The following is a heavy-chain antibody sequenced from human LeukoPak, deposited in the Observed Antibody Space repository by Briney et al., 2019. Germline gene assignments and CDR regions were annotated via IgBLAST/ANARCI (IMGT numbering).Heavy chain of an antibody. CDR2: IYSGGST. V-gene: IGHV3-53*01. CDR1: GFTVSSNY. CDR3: ARGYDSSGYPWLYGMDV. J-gene: IGHJ6*02. Sequence: GRSLRLSCAASGFTVSSNYMSWVRQAPGKGLEWVSVIYSGGSTYYADSVKGRFTISRDNSKNTLYLQMNSLRAEDTAVYYCARGYDSSGYPWLYGMDVWGQGTTVTVSS. D-gene: IGHD3-22*01.